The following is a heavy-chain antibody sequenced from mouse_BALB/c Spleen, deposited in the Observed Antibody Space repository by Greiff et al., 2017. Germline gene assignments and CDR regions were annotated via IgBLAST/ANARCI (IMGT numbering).Heavy chain of an antibody. Sequence: EVKLVESGGGLVKPGGSLKLSCAASGFTFSSYTMSWVRQTPEKRLEWVATISSGGSYTYYPDSVKGRFTISRDNAKNTLYLQMSSLKSEDTAMYYCTRGDGTLDYWGQGTTLTVSS. J-gene: IGHJ2*01. CDR2: ISSGGSYT. CDR1: GFTFSSYT. CDR3: TRGDGTLDY. D-gene: IGHD2-1*01. V-gene: IGHV5-6-4*01.